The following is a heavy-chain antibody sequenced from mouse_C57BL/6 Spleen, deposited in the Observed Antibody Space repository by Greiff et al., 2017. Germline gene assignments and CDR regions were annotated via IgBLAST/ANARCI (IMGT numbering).Heavy chain of an antibody. Sequence: VKLMESGAELARPGASVKLSCKASGYTFTSYGISWVKQRTGQGLEWIGEIYPRSGNTYYNEKFKGKATLTADKSSSTAYMALRSLTAEYSAVYFCARAGTDFDYWGQGTTLTVSS. V-gene: IGHV1-81*01. CDR3: ARAGTDFDY. CDR2: IYPRSGNT. J-gene: IGHJ2*01. CDR1: GYTFTSYG. D-gene: IGHD3-3*01.